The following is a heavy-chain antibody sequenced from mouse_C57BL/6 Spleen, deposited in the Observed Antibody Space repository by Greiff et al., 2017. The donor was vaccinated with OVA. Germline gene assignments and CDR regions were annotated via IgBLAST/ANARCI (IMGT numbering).Heavy chain of an antibody. Sequence: QVQLQQSGAELVKPGASVKLSCKASGYTFTSYWMHWVKQRPGQGLEWIGMIHPNSGSTNYNEKFKGKATLTVDKSSSTAYMQLSSLTSEDSAVYYCARGVYYGSSYRDYAMDYWGQGTSVTVAS. CDR2: IHPNSGST. CDR3: ARGVYYGSSYRDYAMDY. J-gene: IGHJ4*01. CDR1: GYTFTSYW. V-gene: IGHV1-64*01. D-gene: IGHD1-1*01.